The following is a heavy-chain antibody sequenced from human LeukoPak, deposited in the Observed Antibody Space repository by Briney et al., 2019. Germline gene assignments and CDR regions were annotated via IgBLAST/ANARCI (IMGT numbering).Heavy chain of an antibody. CDR1: GFTFSSYA. D-gene: IGHD3-22*01. Sequence: PGGSLRLSCAASGFTFSSYAIHWVRQAPGKGLEWVAFISNNGRNKDYADSVKGRFTISRDNSKNTLYLQVNSLRPEDTAVYYCTRDLSGHYSIDYWGLGTLVIVSS. J-gene: IGHJ4*02. CDR3: TRDLSGHYSIDY. CDR2: ISNNGRNK. V-gene: IGHV3-30*04.